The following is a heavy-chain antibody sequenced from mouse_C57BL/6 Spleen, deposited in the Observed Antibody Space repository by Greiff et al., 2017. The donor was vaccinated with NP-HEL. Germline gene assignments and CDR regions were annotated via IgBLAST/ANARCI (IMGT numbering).Heavy chain of an antibody. CDR1: GFNIKDYY. CDR3: ARYDNDDWYFDV. J-gene: IGHJ1*03. Sequence: VQLQQSGAELVKPGASVKLSCTASGFNIKDYYMHWVKQRTEQGLEWIGRIDPEDGETKYATKFKGKATLTADTSSNTAYLQHSSLTAEDTAVYYCARYDNDDWYFDVWGTGTTVTVSS. D-gene: IGHD2-12*01. CDR2: IDPEDGET. V-gene: IGHV14-2*01.